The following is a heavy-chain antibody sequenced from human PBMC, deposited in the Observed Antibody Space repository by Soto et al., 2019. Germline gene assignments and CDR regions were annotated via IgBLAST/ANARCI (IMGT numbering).Heavy chain of an antibody. CDR1: GFTFSDYY. CDR2: MRSSGSHT. V-gene: IGHV3-11*05. J-gene: IGHJ6*02. CDR3: TRESVLRGVTPYYYYYGMDV. D-gene: IGHD3-10*01. Sequence: SLRLSCAASGFTFSDYYMSWIRQAPGKGLEWVSYMRSSGSHTKYADSVRGRFTISRDNAKNSLYLQMNSLRADDTAVYYCTRESVLRGVTPYYYYYGMDVWGQGTTVTVSS.